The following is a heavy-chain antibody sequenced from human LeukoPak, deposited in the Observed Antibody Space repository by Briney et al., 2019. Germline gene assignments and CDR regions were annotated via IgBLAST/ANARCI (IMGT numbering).Heavy chain of an antibody. CDR3: ARGRARDGSYPWLDS. Sequence: SETLSLTCSVSGDSIGSYYWAWIRQSPGKGLEWIGYIYYSGSTNCSPSLKSRVTISVDTSNNQFSLQLRSVTAADTAIYYCARGRARDGSYPWLDSWGQGTLVTVSS. CDR1: GDSIGSYY. J-gene: IGHJ5*01. V-gene: IGHV4-59*01. CDR2: IYYSGST. D-gene: IGHD3-16*02.